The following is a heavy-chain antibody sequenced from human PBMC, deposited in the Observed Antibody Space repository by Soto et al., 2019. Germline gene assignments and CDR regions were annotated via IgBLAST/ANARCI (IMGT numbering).Heavy chain of an antibody. Sequence: XGSLIVSCSPAGFTFSIHSMNWVRKAPGKGLDWVSSISSSSSYIYYADSVKGRFTISRDNAKNSLYLQMNSLRAEDTAVYYCASPDRSLIAAAGPYYYYGMDVWGQGTTVTVSS. CDR3: ASPDRSLIAAAGPYYYYGMDV. CDR2: ISSSSSYI. J-gene: IGHJ6*02. V-gene: IGHV3-21*01. D-gene: IGHD6-13*01. CDR1: GFTFSIHS.